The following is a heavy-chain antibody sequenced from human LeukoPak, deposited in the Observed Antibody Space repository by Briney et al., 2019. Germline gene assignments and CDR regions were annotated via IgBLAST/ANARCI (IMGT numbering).Heavy chain of an antibody. CDR3: ARDARVQKWFGELLKTTTYYFDY. CDR1: GGSISSSNFC. V-gene: IGHV4-39*07. Sequence: SETLSLTCTVSGGSISSSNFCWGWIRQPPGEGMGWIGSVYYSGSTYSNPSLKSRVSISVDTSKNQFSLRLRPVSAADTAVYYCARDARVQKWFGELLKTTTYYFDYWGQGTLVTVSS. CDR2: VYYSGST. D-gene: IGHD3-10*01. J-gene: IGHJ4*02.